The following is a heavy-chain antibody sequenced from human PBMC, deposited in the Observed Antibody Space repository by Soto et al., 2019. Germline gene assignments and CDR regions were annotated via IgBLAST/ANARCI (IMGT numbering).Heavy chain of an antibody. J-gene: IGHJ4*02. CDR3: ARDPYGGYDFDY. CDR2: IIPILGIA. V-gene: IGHV1-69*08. Sequence: QVQLVQSGAEVKKPGSSVKVSCKASGGTFSSYTISWVRQAPGQGLEWMGRIIPILGIANYAQKFQGRVTIPADKATSTAYMELSSLRSEDTAVYYCARDPYGGYDFDYWGQGTLVTVSS. D-gene: IGHD5-12*01. CDR1: GGTFSSYT.